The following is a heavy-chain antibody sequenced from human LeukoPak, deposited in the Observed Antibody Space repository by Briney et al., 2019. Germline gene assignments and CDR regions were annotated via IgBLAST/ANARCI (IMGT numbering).Heavy chain of an antibody. J-gene: IGHJ6*04. Sequence: SETLSLTCTVSGDSITSRAYYWSWIRQHPGTGLEWIGYIYHSGSTHYNPSLMTRVTMSVDTSKNEFSLKLTSVTAADTAVYYCARDLFVGGLDVWGKGTTVTVSS. CDR2: IYHSGST. CDR1: GDSITSRAYY. D-gene: IGHD3-16*01. CDR3: ARDLFVGGLDV. V-gene: IGHV4-31*03.